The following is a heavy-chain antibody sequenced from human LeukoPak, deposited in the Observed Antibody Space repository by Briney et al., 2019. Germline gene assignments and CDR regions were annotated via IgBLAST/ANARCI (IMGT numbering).Heavy chain of an antibody. CDR2: ISPYNGNT. CDR1: GYTFTNYG. J-gene: IGHJ3*01. CDR3: ARVLEAARNIIAFDF. V-gene: IGHV1-18*01. Sequence: ASVKVSCKASGYTFTNYGINWVRQAPGQGLEWMGWISPYNGNTNYAQKLQGRVAMTIDTSTSTAYMELRSLRSDDTAVYYCARVLEAARNIIAFDFWGQGTMVTVSS. D-gene: IGHD6-6*01.